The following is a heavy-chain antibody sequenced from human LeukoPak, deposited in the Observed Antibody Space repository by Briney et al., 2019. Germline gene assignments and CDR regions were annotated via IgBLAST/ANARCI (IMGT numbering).Heavy chain of an antibody. CDR2: IRYDGGNK. CDR3: AKDLGPYGDYSFDY. D-gene: IGHD4-17*01. V-gene: IGHV3-30*02. J-gene: IGHJ4*02. CDR1: GFTFSSYG. Sequence: GGSLRLSCAASGFTFSSYGMHWVRQAPGKGLEWVAFIRYDGGNKYYADSVKGRFTISRDNSKNTLYLQMNSLRAEDTAVYYRAKDLGPYGDYSFDYWGQGTLVTVSS.